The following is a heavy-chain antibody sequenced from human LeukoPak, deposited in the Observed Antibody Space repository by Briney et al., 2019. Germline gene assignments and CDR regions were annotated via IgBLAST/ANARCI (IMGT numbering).Heavy chain of an antibody. J-gene: IGHJ4*02. Sequence: MSSETLSLTCSVSGGSINSYYWSWSRQPPGKELEWIGYIYYTGSTNYNPSLKSRVTISVDTSKNQFSLKLSSVTAADTAVYYCARRESSGYYSPWGQGTLVTVSS. V-gene: IGHV4-59*01. CDR1: GGSINSYY. CDR2: IYYTGST. D-gene: IGHD3-22*01. CDR3: ARRESSGYYSP.